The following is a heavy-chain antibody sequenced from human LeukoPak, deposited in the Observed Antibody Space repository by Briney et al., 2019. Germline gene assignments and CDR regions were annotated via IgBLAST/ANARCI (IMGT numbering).Heavy chain of an antibody. V-gene: IGHV1-69*13. CDR1: GVTFSSYA. CDR3: ARGRAQYQLLRFDY. CDR2: IIPIFGTA. J-gene: IGHJ4*02. Sequence: SSVKVSCKASGVTFSSYAISWVRQAPGQGLDWMGGIIPIFGTANYAQKFQGRVTITADESTSTAYMELSSLRSEDTAVYYCARGRAQYQLLRFDYWGQGTLVTVSS. D-gene: IGHD2-2*01.